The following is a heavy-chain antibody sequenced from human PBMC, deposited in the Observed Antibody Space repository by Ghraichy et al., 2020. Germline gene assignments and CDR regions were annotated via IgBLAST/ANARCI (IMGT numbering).Heavy chain of an antibody. CDR3: ARGGPFITMVRGQVNWFDP. J-gene: IGHJ5*02. CDR2: INHSGST. V-gene: IGHV4-34*01. D-gene: IGHD3-10*01. Sequence: LSLTCAVYGGSFSGYYWSWIRQPPGKGLEWIGEINHSGSTNYNPSLKSRVTISVDTSKNQFSLKLSSVTAADTAVYYCARGGPFITMVRGQVNWFDPWGQGTLVTVSS. CDR1: GGSFSGYY.